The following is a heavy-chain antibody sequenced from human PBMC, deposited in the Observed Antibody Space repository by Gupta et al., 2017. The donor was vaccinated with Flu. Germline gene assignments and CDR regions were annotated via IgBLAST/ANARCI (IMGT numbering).Heavy chain of an antibody. CDR3: EGFLEWSSPHRDY. CDR1: GFTFSSYA. D-gene: IGHD3-3*01. J-gene: IGHJ4*02. CDR2: ISGSGGST. Sequence: EVQLLESGGVLVQPGGSLRLSCEASGFTFSSYAMSWVRPAPGKGLEWVSAISGSGGSTYYADSVKGRFTISRDNSKNTLYLQMNSLRAEDTAVYYCEGFLEWSSPHRDYWGQGTLVTVSS. V-gene: IGHV3-23*01.